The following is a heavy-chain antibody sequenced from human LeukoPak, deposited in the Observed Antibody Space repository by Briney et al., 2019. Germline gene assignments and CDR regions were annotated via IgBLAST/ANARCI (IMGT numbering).Heavy chain of an antibody. CDR3: ARDLLRTTYYDFWSGFDP. J-gene: IGHJ5*02. CDR1: GGSISSYY. D-gene: IGHD3-3*01. V-gene: IGHV4-4*07. Sequence: SETLSLTCTVSGGSISSYYWSWIRQPAGKGLEWIGRIYTSGSTNYNPSLKSRVTMSVDTSKNQFSLKLSSVTAADTAVYYCARDLLRTTYYDFWSGFDPWGQGTLVTVSS. CDR2: IYTSGST.